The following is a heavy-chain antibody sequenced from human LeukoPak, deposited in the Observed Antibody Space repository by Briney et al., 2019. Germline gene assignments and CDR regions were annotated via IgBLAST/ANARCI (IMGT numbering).Heavy chain of an antibody. D-gene: IGHD4-17*01. J-gene: IGHJ4*02. CDR3: ARREAFYYGDYEAY. Sequence: GGSLRLSCAATGFTFSSYWMHWVRQAPGKGLVWVSRINSDGSSTSYADSVKGRFTISRDNAKNTLYLQMNSLRAEDTAVYYCARREAFYYGDYEAYWGQGTLVTVSS. CDR2: INSDGSST. V-gene: IGHV3-74*01. CDR1: GFTFSSYW.